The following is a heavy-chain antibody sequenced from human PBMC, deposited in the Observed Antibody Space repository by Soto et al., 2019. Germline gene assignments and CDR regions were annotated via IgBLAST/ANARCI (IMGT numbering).Heavy chain of an antibody. D-gene: IGHD2-2*01. V-gene: IGHV2-70*11. J-gene: IGHJ4*02. CDR2: IDWDDDK. Sequence: SGPTLVNPTQTLTLTCTFSGFSLSTSGMCVSWIRPPPGKALEWLARIDWDDDKYYSTSLKARLTISKDTSKNQVVLTMTNMDPVDTATYYCARIVVQAAVFDYWGQGTLVTVSS. CDR3: ARIVVQAAVFDY. CDR1: GFSLSTSGMC.